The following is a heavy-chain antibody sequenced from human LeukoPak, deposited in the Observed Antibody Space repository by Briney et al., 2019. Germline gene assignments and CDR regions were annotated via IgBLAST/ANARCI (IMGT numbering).Heavy chain of an antibody. V-gene: IGHV4-38-2*02. J-gene: IGHJ4*02. CDR1: GYSISSGYY. CDR2: IYHSGNT. D-gene: IGHD5-18*01. CDR3: GSDTARDY. Sequence: SETLSLTCTVSGYSISSGYYWAWIRQPPGKGLQWIGNIYHSGNTYYNPSLKSRVSISVDTPKNQFSLRLTSVTAADTAVYYCGSDTARDYWGQGTLVTVSS.